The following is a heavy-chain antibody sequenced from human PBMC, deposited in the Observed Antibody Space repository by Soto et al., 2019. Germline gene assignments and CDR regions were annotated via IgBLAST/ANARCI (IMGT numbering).Heavy chain of an antibody. J-gene: IGHJ5*02. D-gene: IGHD2-21*02. CDR1: GGSFSGYY. CDR2: INHSGST. Sequence: LSLTCAVYGGSFSGYYWSWIRQPPGKGLEWIGEINHSGSTNYNPSLKSRVTISVDTSKNQFSLKLSSVTAADTAVYYCARGRDIYCGGDCGCFDPWGQGTLVTVSS. V-gene: IGHV4-34*01. CDR3: ARGRDIYCGGDCGCFDP.